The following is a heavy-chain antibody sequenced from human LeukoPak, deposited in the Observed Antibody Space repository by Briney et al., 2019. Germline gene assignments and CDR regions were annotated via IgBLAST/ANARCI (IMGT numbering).Heavy chain of an antibody. Sequence: ASVKVSCKASGYTFTSYYMHWVRQAPGQGLEWMGWINPKSGGTNYAQKFQGRVTMTRDTSISTAYMELSRLRSDDTAVYYCAREAAAAGENYFDYWGQGTLVTVSS. J-gene: IGHJ4*02. V-gene: IGHV1-2*02. CDR1: GYTFTSYY. D-gene: IGHD6-13*01. CDR3: AREAAAAGENYFDY. CDR2: INPKSGGT.